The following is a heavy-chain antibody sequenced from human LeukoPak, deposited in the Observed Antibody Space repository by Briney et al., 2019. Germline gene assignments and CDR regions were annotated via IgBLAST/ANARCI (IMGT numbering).Heavy chain of an antibody. Sequence: PSETLSLTCTVSGYSINSGYYWGWIRQPPGKGLEWIGSIYHTGSTYYNPSLKSRVTISIDTSKNQFSLKLSSVTAADTAVYYCARPFYDYIWGSYRYGAFDIWGHGTMVTVSS. CDR2: IYHTGST. J-gene: IGHJ3*02. V-gene: IGHV4-38-2*02. D-gene: IGHD3-16*02. CDR3: ARPFYDYIWGSYRYGAFDI. CDR1: GYSINSGYY.